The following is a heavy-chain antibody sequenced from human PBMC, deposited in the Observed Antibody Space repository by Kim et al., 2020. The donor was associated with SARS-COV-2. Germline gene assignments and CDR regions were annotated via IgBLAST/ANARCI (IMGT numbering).Heavy chain of an antibody. CDR3: AMVLDSSKRGGFDY. CDR1: GYTFTSYA. CDR2: INAGNGNT. J-gene: IGHJ4*02. V-gene: IGHV1-3*01. Sequence: ASVKVSCKASGYTFTSYAMHWVRQAPGQRLEWMGWINAGNGNTKYSQKFQGRVTITRDTSASTAYMELSSLRSEDTAVYYCAMVLDSSKRGGFDYWGQGTLVTVSS. D-gene: IGHD6-13*01.